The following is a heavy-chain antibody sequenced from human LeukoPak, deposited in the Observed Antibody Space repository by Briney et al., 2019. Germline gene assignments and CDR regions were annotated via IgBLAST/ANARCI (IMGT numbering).Heavy chain of an antibody. J-gene: IGHJ6*02. CDR3: AKDLQGSPFYYYYGMDV. CDR2: ISGSGGST. V-gene: IGHV3-23*01. D-gene: IGHD3-10*01. Sequence: GGSLRLSCAASGFGVSNNYMIWVRQAPGKGLEWVSAISGSGGSTYYADSVKGRFTISRDNSKNTLYLQMNSLRAEDTAVYYCAKDLQGSPFYYYYGMDVWGQGTTVTVSS. CDR1: GFGVSNNY.